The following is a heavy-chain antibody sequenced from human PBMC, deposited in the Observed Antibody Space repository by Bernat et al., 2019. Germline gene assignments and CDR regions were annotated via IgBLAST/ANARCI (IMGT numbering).Heavy chain of an antibody. J-gene: IGHJ1*01. Sequence: QVQLVESGGGVVQPGRSLRLSCAASGFTFSSYGMHWVRQAPGKGLEWVAVISYDGSNKYYADSGKGRVTISRDNSKNTLYLQMNSLRAEDTAVYYCAKAEEQWLGEYFQHWGQGTLVTVSS. CDR3: AKAEEQWLGEYFQH. CDR2: ISYDGSNK. V-gene: IGHV3-30*18. D-gene: IGHD6-19*01. CDR1: GFTFSSYG.